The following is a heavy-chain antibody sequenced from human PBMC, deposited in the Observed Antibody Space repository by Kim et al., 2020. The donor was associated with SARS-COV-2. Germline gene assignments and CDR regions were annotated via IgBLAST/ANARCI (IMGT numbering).Heavy chain of an antibody. V-gene: IGHV3-74*01. Sequence: GGSLRLSCAASGFTFSNSWMHWVRQVPGKGLVWVSRIKSDGTTTDYADSVKGRFTISRDNAKSTLYLQMNSLKAGDTAVYYCSRSIYVSSAQATWGQGILVTVSS. J-gene: IGHJ5*02. CDR1: GFTFSNSW. D-gene: IGHD6-19*01. CDR2: IKSDGTTT. CDR3: SRSIYVSSAQAT.